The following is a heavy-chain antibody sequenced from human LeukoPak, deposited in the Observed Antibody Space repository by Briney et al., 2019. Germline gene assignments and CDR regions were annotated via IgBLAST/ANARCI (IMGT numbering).Heavy chain of an antibody. V-gene: IGHV4-38-2*01. CDR1: GHSISSGYY. CDR3: ARHLYDFWSGYLNWFDP. J-gene: IGHJ5*02. D-gene: IGHD3-3*01. Sequence: SETLSLTCAVSGHSISSGYYWGWIRRPPGKGLEWIGSIYHSGSTYYNPSLKSRVTISVDTSKNQFSLKLSSVTAADTAVYYCARHLYDFWSGYLNWFDPWGQGTLVTVSS. CDR2: IYHSGST.